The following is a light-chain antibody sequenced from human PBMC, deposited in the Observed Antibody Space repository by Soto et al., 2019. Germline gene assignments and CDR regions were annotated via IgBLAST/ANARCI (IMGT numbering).Light chain of an antibody. Sequence: EIVMTQSPATLSVSPGERATLSCRASQSVSSNLAWYQQKPGQAPRLLIYGASTRATGIPARFSGRGSGTEFTLTISSLQSEDFAGYYCQQYNNWWTFGQGTKVEIK. V-gene: IGKV3-15*01. J-gene: IGKJ1*01. CDR1: QSVSSN. CDR2: GAS. CDR3: QQYNNWWT.